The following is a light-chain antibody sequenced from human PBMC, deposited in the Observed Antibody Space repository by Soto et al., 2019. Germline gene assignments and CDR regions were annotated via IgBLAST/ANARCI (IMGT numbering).Light chain of an antibody. CDR1: SSDVGGYNF. CDR2: EVI. Sequence: QSVLPQPPSASGSPGQSVTISCAGTSSDVGGYNFVSWYQQHPGKVPKLMIYEVIKRPSGVPDRFSGSKSGNTASLTVSGLHAEDEADYYCSSYSGSDNFVVFGGGTQLTVL. J-gene: IGLJ2*01. V-gene: IGLV2-8*01. CDR3: SSYSGSDNFVV.